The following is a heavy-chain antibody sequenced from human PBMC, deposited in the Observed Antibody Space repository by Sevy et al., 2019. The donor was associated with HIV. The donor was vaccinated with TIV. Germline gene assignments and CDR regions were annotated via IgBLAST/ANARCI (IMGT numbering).Heavy chain of an antibody. CDR1: DGSFSGYY. V-gene: IGHV4-34*01. CDR2: INESGIT. D-gene: IGHD3-10*01. Sequence: SETLSLTCAVHDGSFSGYYWNWIRQLPGKGLEWIGEINESGITYYNPSLKSRVTISIDTSKNQFSLKLSSVTAADTAVYYCARVGAWYYGSTGNAFDIWGQGTMVTVSS. CDR3: ARVGAWYYGSTGNAFDI. J-gene: IGHJ3*02.